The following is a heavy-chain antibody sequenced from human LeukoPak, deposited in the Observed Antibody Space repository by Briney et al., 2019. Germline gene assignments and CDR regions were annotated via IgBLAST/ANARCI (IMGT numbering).Heavy chain of an antibody. CDR2: INSDGSST. CDR1: GFTFSSYW. J-gene: IGHJ6*04. D-gene: IGHD2-21*02. Sequence: GGSLRLSCAASGFTFSSYWMHWVRQAPGKGLVWVSRINSDGSSTSYADSVKGRFTISRDNAKNTLYLQMNSLRAEDTAVYYRASLGDARRYYYYGMDVWGKGTTVTVSS. CDR3: ASLGDARRYYYYGMDV. V-gene: IGHV3-74*01.